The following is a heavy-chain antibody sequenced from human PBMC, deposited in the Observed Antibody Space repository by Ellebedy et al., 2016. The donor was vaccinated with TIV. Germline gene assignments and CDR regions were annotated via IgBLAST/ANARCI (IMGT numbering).Heavy chain of an antibody. CDR2: IHHTGRS. Sequence: SETLSLTXSVPGGPFDGTYYYWSWIRQHPVRGLECFGYIHHTGRSHYNPSLKSRVTISVDTSKNQFSLKLSSVTAADTAVYYCARDPGGMDVWGQGTTVTVSS. CDR1: GGPFDGTYYY. D-gene: IGHD2-8*02. J-gene: IGHJ6*02. CDR3: ARDPGGMDV. V-gene: IGHV4-31*03.